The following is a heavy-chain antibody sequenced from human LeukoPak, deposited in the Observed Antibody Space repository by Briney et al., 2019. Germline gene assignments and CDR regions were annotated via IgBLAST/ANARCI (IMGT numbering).Heavy chain of an antibody. Sequence: ASVKVSCKASGYTFTSYGISWVRQAPGQGLEWMGGISAYNGNTNYAQKLQGRVTMTTDTSTSTAYMELRSLRSDDTAVYYCARAPQYYYDSSGYPFLIDYWGQGTLVTVSS. CDR1: GYTFTSYG. V-gene: IGHV1-18*01. CDR2: ISAYNGNT. CDR3: ARAPQYYYDSSGYPFLIDY. J-gene: IGHJ4*02. D-gene: IGHD3-22*01.